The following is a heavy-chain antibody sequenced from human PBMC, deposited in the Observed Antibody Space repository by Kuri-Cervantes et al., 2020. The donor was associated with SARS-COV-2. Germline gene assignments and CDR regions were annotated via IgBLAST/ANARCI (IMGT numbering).Heavy chain of an antibody. Sequence: GESLKISCAASGFTFSDYYMSWIRQAPGKGLEWVSYISSSGSTIYYADYVKGRFTISRDNAKNSLYLQKNSLRAEDTAVYYCAGEGPYCGGDCCLDYWGQGTLVTVSS. V-gene: IGHV3-11*04. CDR3: AGEGPYCGGDCCLDY. D-gene: IGHD2-21*01. CDR1: GFTFSDYY. CDR2: ISSSGSTI. J-gene: IGHJ4*02.